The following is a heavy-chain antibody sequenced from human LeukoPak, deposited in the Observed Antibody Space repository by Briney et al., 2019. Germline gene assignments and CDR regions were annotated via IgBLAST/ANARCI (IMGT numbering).Heavy chain of an antibody. D-gene: IGHD3-10*01. J-gene: IGHJ4*02. Sequence: AASVKASRKASGYTFTSYGISWVRQAPGQGLEWMGWISAYNGNTNYAQKLQGRVTMTTDTSTSTAYMELRSLRSDDTAVYYCARAVITMVRGALPPSYWGQGTLVTVSS. CDR2: ISAYNGNT. CDR1: GYTFTSYG. V-gene: IGHV1-18*01. CDR3: ARAVITMVRGALPPSY.